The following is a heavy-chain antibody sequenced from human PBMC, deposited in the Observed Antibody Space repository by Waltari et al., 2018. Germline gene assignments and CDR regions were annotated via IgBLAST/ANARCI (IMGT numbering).Heavy chain of an antibody. Sequence: EVQLVESGGGLVQPGGSLTLSCVSSGFTFNYYWMHWVRQAPGKGLVWVSRINSDGSTTSYADSVKGRFTISRDNARNTLYLQMNSLRDEDTAVYYCARDGYSYGLGTFDVWGQGTMLTVSS. D-gene: IGHD5-18*01. J-gene: IGHJ3*01. CDR1: GFTFNYYW. V-gene: IGHV3-74*01. CDR2: INSDGSTT. CDR3: ARDGYSYGLGTFDV.